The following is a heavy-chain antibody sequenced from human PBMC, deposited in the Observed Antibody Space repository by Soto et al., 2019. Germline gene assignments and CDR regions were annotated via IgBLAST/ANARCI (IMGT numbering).Heavy chain of an antibody. V-gene: IGHV3-30*18. Sequence: QVQLVESGGGEVQPGRSLTISCAASGFTFSTYGMHWVRQTPGKGLEWVAVISYDGTNKFYSDSVKGRFTISRGNFKNTLTLQMNSLRADDTAVYSCAKDLQSYGDYDYYCYGMDVWGLGTRVTVSS. CDR2: ISYDGTNK. D-gene: IGHD4-17*01. J-gene: IGHJ6*02. CDR1: GFTFSTYG. CDR3: AKDLQSYGDYDYYCYGMDV.